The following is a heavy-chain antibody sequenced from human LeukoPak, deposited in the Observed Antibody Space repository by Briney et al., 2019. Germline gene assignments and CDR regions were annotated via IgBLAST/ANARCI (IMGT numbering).Heavy chain of an antibody. CDR1: GGSISSSSYY. J-gene: IGHJ4*02. CDR2: IYYSGST. Sequence: SETLSLTXTVSGGSISSSSYYWGCIRQPPGKGLEWIGSIYYSGSTYYNPSLKSRVTIFVDTSKNQFSLKLSSVTAADTAVYYCARTSALGYCSGGSCYLGYWGQGTLVTVSS. V-gene: IGHV4-39*01. D-gene: IGHD2-15*01. CDR3: ARTSALGYCSGGSCYLGY.